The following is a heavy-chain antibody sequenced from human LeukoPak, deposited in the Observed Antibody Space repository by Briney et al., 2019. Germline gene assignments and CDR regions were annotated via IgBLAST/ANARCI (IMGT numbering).Heavy chain of an antibody. CDR1: GYSFTSYW. D-gene: IGHD3-10*01. J-gene: IGHJ6*04. V-gene: IGHV5-10-1*01. CDR3: GRSRFVRVTVGLINYYYGMDV. Sequence: GESLQISCKGSGYSFTSYWISWVRQMPGKGLEWMGRIDPSDSYTNYSPSFQGHVTISADKSISTAYLQWSSLKASDTAMYYCGRSRFVRVTVGLINYYYGMDVWGKGTTVTVSS. CDR2: IDPSDSYT.